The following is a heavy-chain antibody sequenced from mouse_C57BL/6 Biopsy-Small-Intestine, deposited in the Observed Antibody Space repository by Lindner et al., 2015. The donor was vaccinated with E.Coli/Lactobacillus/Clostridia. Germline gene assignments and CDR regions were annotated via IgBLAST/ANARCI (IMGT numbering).Heavy chain of an antibody. J-gene: IGHJ1*01. CDR2: IIRLLG. D-gene: IGHD1-1*02. CDR1: GGSFSSFA. V-gene: IGHV1-54*02. CDR3: ARSTYYSGSGSSYTPGAFDF. Sequence: SVKVSCKTSGGSFSSFALNWVRQAPGHGLEWMGGIIRLLGTSKYAPNYAQNVQGRVTFTADDSTNTAYMDLSGLRSEDTAVYFCARSTYYSGSGSSYTPGAFDFWGPGTMVTVS.